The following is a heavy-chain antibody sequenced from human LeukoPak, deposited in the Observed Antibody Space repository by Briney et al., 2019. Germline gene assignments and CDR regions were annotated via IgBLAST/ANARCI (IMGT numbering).Heavy chain of an antibody. V-gene: IGHV1-46*01. CDR1: GGTFSSYA. CDR3: ARQQGLQNLNFDY. Sequence: ASVKVSCKASGGTFSSYAISWARQAPGQGLEWMGIINPIGGTTDYAQKFQGRVTMTRDTSTSTVYMELSSLRSEDTAVYYCARQQGLQNLNFDYWGQGTLVTVSS. CDR2: INPIGGTT. J-gene: IGHJ4*02. D-gene: IGHD4-11*01.